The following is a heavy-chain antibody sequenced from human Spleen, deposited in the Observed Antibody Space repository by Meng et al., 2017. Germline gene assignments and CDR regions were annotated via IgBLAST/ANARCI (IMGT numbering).Heavy chain of an antibody. D-gene: IGHD2-2*01. CDR2: INHSGST. V-gene: IGHV4-34*01. J-gene: IGHJ4*02. CDR3: ARSRLVVVPAAMSRYYFDY. CDR1: GGSFSGYY. Sequence: SETLSLTCAVYGGSFSGYYWSWIRQPPGKGLEWIGEINHSGSTSYNPSLKSRVTISVDTSKNQFSLKLSSVTAADTAVYYCARSRLVVVPAAMSRYYFDYWGQGTLVTVSS.